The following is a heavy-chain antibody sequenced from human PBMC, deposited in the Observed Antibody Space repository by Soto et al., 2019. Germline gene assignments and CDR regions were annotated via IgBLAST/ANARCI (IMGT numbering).Heavy chain of an antibody. CDR3: AKVLAPYGSWGEYYYYGMDV. V-gene: IGHV3-23*01. CDR2: ISGSGGST. D-gene: IGHD3-10*01. CDR1: GFTFSSYA. Sequence: EVQLLESGGGLVQPGGSLRLSCAASGFTFSSYAVSWVRQAPGKGLEWVSAISGSGGSTYYADSVKGRFTISRDNSKNTLYLQMNSLRAEDTAVYYCAKVLAPYGSWGEYYYYGMDVWGQGTTVTVSS. J-gene: IGHJ6*02.